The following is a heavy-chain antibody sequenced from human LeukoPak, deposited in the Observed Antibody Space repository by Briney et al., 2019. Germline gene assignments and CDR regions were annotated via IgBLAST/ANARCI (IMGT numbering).Heavy chain of an antibody. CDR1: GFTIRNTY. V-gene: IGHV3-53*01. J-gene: IGHJ3*01. Sequence: GGSLRLSCALSGFTIRNTYLSWVRQAPGKGLEWVSTLYASSRTFYADAVKGRFTLSRDTSKNTMYLQMDSLRAEDTAVYYCAKLRDILSGFAFDVWGQGTMVTVSS. D-gene: IGHD3-9*01. CDR2: LYASSRT. CDR3: AKLRDILSGFAFDV.